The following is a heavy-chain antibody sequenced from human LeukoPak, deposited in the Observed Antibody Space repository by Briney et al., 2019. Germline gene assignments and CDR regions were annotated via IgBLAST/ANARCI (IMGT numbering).Heavy chain of an antibody. CDR1: GDSIGTTSYY. CDR2: ISYSGNT. J-gene: IGHJ4*02. Sequence: PSETLSLTCTVSGDSIGTTSYYWAWIRQSPGKGLEWIASISYSGNTYYNPSLKSRLTISVDTSKNQFSLKLTSVTAADTAVYHCARPEVGATRGLHFWGKGTLVIVSS. V-gene: IGHV4-39*01. D-gene: IGHD1-26*01. CDR3: ARPEVGATRGLHF.